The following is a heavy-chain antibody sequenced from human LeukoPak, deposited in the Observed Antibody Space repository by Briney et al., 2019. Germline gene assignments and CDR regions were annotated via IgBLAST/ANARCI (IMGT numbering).Heavy chain of an antibody. CDR1: GVSISSGSYY. CDR2: IYTSGST. J-gene: IGHJ5*02. Sequence: SETLSLTCTVSGVSISSGSYYWSWIRQPAGKELEWIVRIYTSGSTNYNPSLKSRVTISVDTSKNQFSLKLSSVTAADTAVYYCAREDYDILTGYPRFDPWGQGTLVTVSS. V-gene: IGHV4-61*02. CDR3: AREDYDILTGYPRFDP. D-gene: IGHD3-9*01.